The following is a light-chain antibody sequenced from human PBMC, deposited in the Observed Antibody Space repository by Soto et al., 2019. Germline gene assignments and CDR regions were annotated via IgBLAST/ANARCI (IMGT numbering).Light chain of an antibody. Sequence: QSALTQPASVSGSPGQSITISCTGTSSDIGAYNYVSWYQQHPGKAPKLMIYEVSNRPSGISDRFSGSKSGNTASLTISGLQAEDEADYYCYSYTICNPYVFGNGTKVTVL. CDR2: EVS. J-gene: IGLJ1*01. CDR1: SSDIGAYNY. CDR3: YSYTICNPYV. V-gene: IGLV2-14*01.